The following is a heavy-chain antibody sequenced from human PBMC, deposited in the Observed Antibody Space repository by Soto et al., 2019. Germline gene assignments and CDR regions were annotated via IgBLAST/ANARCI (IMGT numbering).Heavy chain of an antibody. CDR3: ARRISGGGWVRAFDI. Sequence: QLQLQESGPGLVKPSETLSLTCTVSGGSISSSSYYWGWIRQPPGKGLEWIGSIYYSGSTYYNPSLKSRVTISVDTSKNQFSLKLSSVTAADTAVYYCARRISGGGWVRAFDIWGQGTMVTVSS. V-gene: IGHV4-39*01. CDR2: IYYSGST. D-gene: IGHD2-15*01. J-gene: IGHJ3*02. CDR1: GGSISSSSYY.